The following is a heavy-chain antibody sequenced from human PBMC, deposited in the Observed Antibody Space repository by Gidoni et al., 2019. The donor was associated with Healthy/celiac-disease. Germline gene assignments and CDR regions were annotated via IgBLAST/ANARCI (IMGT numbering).Heavy chain of an antibody. V-gene: IGHV1-46*03. CDR3: ARDGVEVAHGGYFDY. CDR1: GYTLTSYY. D-gene: IGHD6-19*01. CDR2: INPSGGST. J-gene: IGHJ4*02. Sequence: QVQLVQSGAEVKRPGASVKVSCQASGYTLTSYYMHWVRQAPGQGLEWMGIINPSGGSTSYAQKFQGRVTMTSDTSTSTVYMELSSLRSEDTAVYYCARDGVEVAHGGYFDYWGQGTLVTVSS.